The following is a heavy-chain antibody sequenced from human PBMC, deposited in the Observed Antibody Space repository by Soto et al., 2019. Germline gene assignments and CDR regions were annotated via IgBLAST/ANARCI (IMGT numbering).Heavy chain of an antibody. J-gene: IGHJ4*02. CDR3: ARVYRITMVRGELSEY. D-gene: IGHD3-10*01. CDR1: GYTFTSYG. V-gene: IGHV1-18*01. CDR2: ISAYNGNT. Sequence: QVKLVQSGAEVKKPGASVKVSCKASGYTFTSYGISWVRQAPGQGLEWMGWISAYNGNTNYAQKLQDRVTMTTDTSTRTAYMELRSLRSDDPAVYYCARVYRITMVRGELSEYWGQGTLVTVSS.